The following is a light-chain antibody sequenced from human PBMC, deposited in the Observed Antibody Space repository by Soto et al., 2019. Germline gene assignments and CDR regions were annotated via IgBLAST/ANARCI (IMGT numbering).Light chain of an antibody. J-gene: IGKJ4*01. CDR1: QDIMRW. CDR2: GTN. CDR3: QQSNSFPLT. Sequence: DIQMTQSPSSVSASVVDRVTITCRASQDIMRWLAWYQQKPGTAPRLLIHGTNSLFSGVPSRFSGSGSGTNFTLTITSLQPEDFATYYCQQSNSFPLTFGGGTKVESK. V-gene: IGKV1-12*01.